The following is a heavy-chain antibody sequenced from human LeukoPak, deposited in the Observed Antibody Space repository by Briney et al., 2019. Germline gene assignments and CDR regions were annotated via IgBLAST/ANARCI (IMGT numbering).Heavy chain of an antibody. CDR3: ANWDIVATIIEN. Sequence: GSLRLSCAASGFTFSTYAMSWVRQAPGKGLEWVSAISGSGGSTYYADSVKGRFIISRDNSKNTLYLQMNSLRAEDTAVYYCANWDIVATIIENWGQGTLVTVSS. D-gene: IGHD5-12*01. V-gene: IGHV3-23*01. J-gene: IGHJ4*02. CDR1: GFTFSTYA. CDR2: ISGSGGST.